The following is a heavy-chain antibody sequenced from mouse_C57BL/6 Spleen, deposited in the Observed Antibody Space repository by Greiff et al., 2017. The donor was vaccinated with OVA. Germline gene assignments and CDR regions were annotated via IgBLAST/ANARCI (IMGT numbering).Heavy chain of an antibody. CDR1: GYAFSSSW. V-gene: IGHV1-82*01. D-gene: IGHD2-3*01. J-gene: IGHJ4*01. CDR2: IYPGDGDT. CDR3: ARAGAYDGYYSAMDY. Sequence: QVQLQQSGPELVKPGASVKISCKASGYAFSSSWMNWVKQRPGKGLEWIGRIYPGDGDTNYNGKFKGKATLTADKSSSTASMQLSSLTSEDSAVFFCARAGAYDGYYSAMDYWGQGTSVTVSS.